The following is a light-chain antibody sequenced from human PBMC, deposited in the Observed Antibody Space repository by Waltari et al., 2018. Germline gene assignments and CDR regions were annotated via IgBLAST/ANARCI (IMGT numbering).Light chain of an antibody. Sequence: DIQMTQSPSSLSASVGDRVTITCQASQDISNYLNWYQQKPGKVPKLLIYDASNLGIGVPSRFSGSGSGTDFSFTVSILQPEDFATYYCQQYGNIPLTFGGGTKVMI. V-gene: IGKV1-33*01. CDR2: DAS. CDR1: QDISNY. CDR3: QQYGNIPLT. J-gene: IGKJ4*01.